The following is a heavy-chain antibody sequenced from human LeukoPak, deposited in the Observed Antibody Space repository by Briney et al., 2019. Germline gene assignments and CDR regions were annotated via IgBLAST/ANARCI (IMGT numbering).Heavy chain of an antibody. CDR3: ASLDSSGYYFFDY. CDR2: INHSGST. J-gene: IGHJ4*02. D-gene: IGHD3-22*01. Sequence: SETLSLTCAVYGGSFSGYYWSWIRQPPGKGLEWIGEINHSGSTNYSPSLKSRVTISVDTSKNQFSLKLSSVTAADTAVYYCASLDSSGYYFFDYWGQGTLVTVSS. V-gene: IGHV4-34*01. CDR1: GGSFSGYY.